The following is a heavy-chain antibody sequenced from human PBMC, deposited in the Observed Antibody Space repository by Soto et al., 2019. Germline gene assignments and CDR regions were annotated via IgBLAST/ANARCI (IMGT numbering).Heavy chain of an antibody. CDR2: IYYSGST. D-gene: IGHD1-26*01. CDR1: GGSISSYY. J-gene: IGHJ6*02. V-gene: IGHV4-59*01. Sequence: SETLSLTCTVSGGSISSYYWSWIRQPPGKGLEWIGYIYYSGSTNYNPSLKSRVTISVDTSKNPFSLKLSPVTAADTAVYYCARDTPIQEYIVGATFFYYYGMDVWGQGTTVTVSS. CDR3: ARDTPIQEYIVGATFFYYYGMDV.